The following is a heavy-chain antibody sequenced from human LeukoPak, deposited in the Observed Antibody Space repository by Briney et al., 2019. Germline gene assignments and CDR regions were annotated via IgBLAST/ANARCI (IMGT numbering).Heavy chain of an antibody. CDR2: IYPGDSET. V-gene: IGHV5-51*01. CDR3: ARGFGEFRFDY. CDR1: GYSLTTYW. D-gene: IGHD3-10*01. J-gene: IGHJ4*02. Sequence: GESLKISCKGSGYSLTTYWIGWVRQLPGKGLEWMGIIYPGDSETRYSPSFQGQVTISADKSISTAYLQWSSLKASDTAMYYCARGFGEFRFDYWGQGTLVTVSS.